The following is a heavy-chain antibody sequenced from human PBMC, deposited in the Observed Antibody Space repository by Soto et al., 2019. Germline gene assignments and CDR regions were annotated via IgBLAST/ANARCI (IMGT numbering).Heavy chain of an antibody. CDR3: ARGYTAAPRTSHFDY. Sequence: GGSLRLSCAASGFIFSNYNMNWVRQAPGKGLEWVAVISYDGSNEFYADSVKGRFTISRDNSKNTLYLQMNSLRAEDTAVYYCARGYTAAPRTSHFDYWGQGTLVTVSS. J-gene: IGHJ4*02. D-gene: IGHD6-13*01. V-gene: IGHV3-30-3*01. CDR2: ISYDGSNE. CDR1: GFIFSNYN.